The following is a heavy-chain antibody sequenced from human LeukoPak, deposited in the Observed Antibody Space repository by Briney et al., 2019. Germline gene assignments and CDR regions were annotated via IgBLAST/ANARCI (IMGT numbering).Heavy chain of an antibody. J-gene: IGHJ4*02. D-gene: IGHD2/OR15-2a*01. Sequence: PSETLSLTCTVSGGSISSYYWSWIRQPPGKGLEWIASINYSGSTNYNASLKSRVTISVDTSKNQFSLKLSSVTAADAAVYYCASNSPANDYWGQGTLVTVSS. CDR1: GGSISSYY. CDR2: INYSGST. V-gene: IGHV4-59*08. CDR3: ASNSPANDY.